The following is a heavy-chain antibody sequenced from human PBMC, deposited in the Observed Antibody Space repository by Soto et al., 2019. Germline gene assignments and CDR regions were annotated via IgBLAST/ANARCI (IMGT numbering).Heavy chain of an antibody. CDR2: ISYDVSNK. CDR3: AKDRQQLYYYDGMDV. D-gene: IGHD6-13*01. V-gene: IGHV3-30*18. Sequence: PGGSLRLSCAASGFTFSSYGMHWVRQAPGKGLEWVAVISYDVSNKYYADSVKGRFTISRDNSKNTLYLQMNSLRAEDTAVYYCAKDRQQLYYYDGMDVWGQGTRVTLSS. CDR1: GFTFSSYG. J-gene: IGHJ6*02.